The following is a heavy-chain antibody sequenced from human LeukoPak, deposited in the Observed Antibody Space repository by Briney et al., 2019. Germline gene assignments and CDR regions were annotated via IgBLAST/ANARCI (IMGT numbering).Heavy chain of an antibody. Sequence: GGSLRLSCAASGFTFSSYSMNWVRQTPGKGLEWVSSISATSSYIYYADSARGRFAISRDNAKNSLYLQMNSLRAEDTAVYYCARDKTEQWLVLEAFDIWGQGTVVTVSS. D-gene: IGHD6-19*01. V-gene: IGHV3-21*01. J-gene: IGHJ3*02. CDR1: GFTFSSYS. CDR3: ARDKTEQWLVLEAFDI. CDR2: ISATSSYI.